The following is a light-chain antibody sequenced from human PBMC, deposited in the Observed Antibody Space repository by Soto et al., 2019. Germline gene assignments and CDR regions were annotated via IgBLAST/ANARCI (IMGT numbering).Light chain of an antibody. V-gene: IGKV1-5*03. CDR3: QQSYSTPPA. CDR1: QTISSW. CDR2: KAS. J-gene: IGKJ1*01. Sequence: DIKMTQSPSTLSGSVGDRVTITCRASQTISSWLAWYQQKPGKAPKLLIYKASTLKSGVPSRFSGSGSGTEFTLTISSLQPEDFATYYCQQSYSTPPAFGQGTKVDI.